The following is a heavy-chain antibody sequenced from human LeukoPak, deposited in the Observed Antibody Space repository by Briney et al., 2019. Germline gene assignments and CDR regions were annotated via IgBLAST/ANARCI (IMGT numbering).Heavy chain of an antibody. Sequence: GGSLRLSCAASGFTFSNYSMNWVRQDPGKGLEWVSSISSRSSYIYYADSVRGRFTISRDNAKNSLYLQVNSLRAEDTAVYYCARAYGDSVGPVYYFDSWGQGSLVTVSS. J-gene: IGHJ4*02. CDR3: ARAYGDSVGPVYYFDS. V-gene: IGHV3-21*01. D-gene: IGHD4-17*01. CDR2: ISSRSSYI. CDR1: GFTFSNYS.